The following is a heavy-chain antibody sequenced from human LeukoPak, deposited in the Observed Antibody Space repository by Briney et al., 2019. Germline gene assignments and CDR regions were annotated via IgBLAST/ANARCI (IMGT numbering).Heavy chain of an antibody. CDR2: TYYRSKWYN. V-gene: IGHV6-1*01. Sequence: SQTLSLTCAISGDSVSSNSAAWNWIRQSPSRGLEWLGRTYYRSKWYNDYAVSVKSRITINPDTSKNQFSPQLNSVTPEDTAVYYCARGRYCSGGSCYLYYYYYGMDVWGQGTTVTVSS. CDR1: GDSVSSNSAA. J-gene: IGHJ6*02. CDR3: ARGRYCSGGSCYLYYYYYGMDV. D-gene: IGHD2-15*01.